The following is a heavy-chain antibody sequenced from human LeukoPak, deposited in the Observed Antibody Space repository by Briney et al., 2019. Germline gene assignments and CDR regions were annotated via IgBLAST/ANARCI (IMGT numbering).Heavy chain of an antibody. CDR2: ISYDGSNK. J-gene: IGHJ3*02. V-gene: IGHV3-30*04. CDR1: GFTFSNYP. CDR3: ARGSNGSWRRGELALIGAFDI. D-gene: IGHD3-16*02. Sequence: PGGSLRLSCAASGFTFSNYPFRWVRQAPGRGLEWMALISYDGSNKYIADSVKGRFTISRDNSKNTLYLQMNSLRAEDTAVFYCARGSNGSWRRGELALIGAFDIWGQGTMVTVSS.